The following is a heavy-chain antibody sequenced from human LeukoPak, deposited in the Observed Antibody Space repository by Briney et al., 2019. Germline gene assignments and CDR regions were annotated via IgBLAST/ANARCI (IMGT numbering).Heavy chain of an antibody. D-gene: IGHD6-13*01. CDR3: ARDVIAAAGYYFDY. CDR1: GFTFSSYA. V-gene: IGHV3-30-3*01. Sequence: GSLRLSCAASGFTFSSYAMHWVRQAPGKGLEWVAVISYDGSNKYYADSVKGRFTISRDNSKNTLYLQMNSLRAEDTAVYYCARDVIAAAGYYFDYWGQGTLVTVSS. CDR2: ISYDGSNK. J-gene: IGHJ4*02.